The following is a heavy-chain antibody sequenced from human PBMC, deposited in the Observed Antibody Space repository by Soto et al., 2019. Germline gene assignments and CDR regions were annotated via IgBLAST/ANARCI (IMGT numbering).Heavy chain of an antibody. CDR1: GGSISSSSYY. V-gene: IGHV4-39*01. CDR3: ARHLKGTAMPNDKTYYYYYMDV. Sequence: PSETLSLTCTVSGGSISSSSYYWGWIRQPPGKGLEWIGSIYYSGSTYYNPSLKSRVTISVDTSKNQFSLKLSSVTAADTAVYYCARHLKGTAMPNDKTYYYYYMDVWGKGTTVTVSS. CDR2: IYYSGST. J-gene: IGHJ6*03. D-gene: IGHD5-18*01.